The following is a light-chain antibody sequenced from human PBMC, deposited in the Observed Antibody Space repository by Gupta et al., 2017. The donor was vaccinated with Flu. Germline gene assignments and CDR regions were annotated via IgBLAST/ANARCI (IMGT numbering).Light chain of an antibody. V-gene: IGKV4-1*01. Sequence: NCKSSQSVLYSSNNKNYLAWYQQKPGQPPKLLIYWASTRESGVPDRFSGSGSGTDFTLTISSLQAEDVAVYSCQQYYSTPRTFGQGTKVEIK. CDR2: WAS. CDR1: QSVLYSSNNKNY. CDR3: QQYYSTPRT. J-gene: IGKJ1*01.